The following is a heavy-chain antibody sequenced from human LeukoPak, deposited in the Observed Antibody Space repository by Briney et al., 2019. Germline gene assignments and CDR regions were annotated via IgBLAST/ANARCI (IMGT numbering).Heavy chain of an antibody. CDR2: ISSSGGTI. J-gene: IGHJ4*02. D-gene: IGHD2-8*02. CDR3: ATGPSGYFFSY. V-gene: IGHV3-11*04. CDR1: GFTFSDYY. Sequence: GGSLRLSCAASGFTFSDYYMTWIRQAPGQGPEWISYISSSGGTISYADSVKGRFTISRDNGKNSLYLQMNSLRAEDTAVYYCATGPSGYFFSYWGQGTLVTVSS.